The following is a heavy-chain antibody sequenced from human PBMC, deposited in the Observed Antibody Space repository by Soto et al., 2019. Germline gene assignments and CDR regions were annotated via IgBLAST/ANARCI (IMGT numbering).Heavy chain of an antibody. CDR2: ISGSGGST. CDR3: AKVGGSQSYYYGMDV. V-gene: IGHV3-23*01. D-gene: IGHD2-15*01. Sequence: GGSLRLSCAASGFTFSSYAMSWVRQAPGKGLEWVSAISGSGGSTYYADSVKGRFTISRDSSKNTLYLQMNSLRAEDTAVYYCAKVGGSQSYYYGMDVWGQGTTVTVSS. CDR1: GFTFSSYA. J-gene: IGHJ6*02.